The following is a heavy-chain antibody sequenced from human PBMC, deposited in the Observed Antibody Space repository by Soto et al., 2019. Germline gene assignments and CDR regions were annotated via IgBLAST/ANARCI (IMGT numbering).Heavy chain of an antibody. V-gene: IGHV3-23*01. CDR1: GFTFSSYA. Sequence: EVQLLESGGGLVQPGGSLRLSCAASGFTFSSYAMSWVRQAPGKGLEWVSAISGSGGSTYYADSVKGRFTISRDNSKNTLYLQMNSLRAEDTPVYYCAKAGGGSYSGTDYWGQGTLVTVSS. CDR3: AKAGGGSYSGTDY. CDR2: ISGSGGST. D-gene: IGHD1-26*01. J-gene: IGHJ4*02.